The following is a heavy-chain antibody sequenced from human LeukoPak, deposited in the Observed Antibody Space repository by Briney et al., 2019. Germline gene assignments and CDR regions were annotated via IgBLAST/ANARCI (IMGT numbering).Heavy chain of an antibody. D-gene: IGHD6-19*01. Sequence: ASVKVSCKASGYTFTSYAMNWVRQAPGQGLEWMGWINTNTGNPTYAQGFTGRFGFSLDTSVSTAYLQISSLKAEDTAVYYCARDVSSGWYFAFDDYYMDVWGKGTTVTISS. J-gene: IGHJ6*03. CDR2: INTNTGNP. CDR3: ARDVSSGWYFAFDDYYMDV. V-gene: IGHV7-4-1*02. CDR1: GYTFTSYA.